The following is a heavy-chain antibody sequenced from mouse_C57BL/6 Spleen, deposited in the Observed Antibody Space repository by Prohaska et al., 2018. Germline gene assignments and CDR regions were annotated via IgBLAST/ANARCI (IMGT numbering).Heavy chain of an antibody. CDR2: ISSGSSTI. J-gene: IGHJ1*03. Sequence: HWVRQAPEKGLEWVAYISSGSSTIYYADTVKGRFTISRDNAKNTLFLQMTSLRSEDTAMYYCARGYWYFDVWGTGTTVTVSS. V-gene: IGHV5-17*01. CDR3: ARGYWYFDV.